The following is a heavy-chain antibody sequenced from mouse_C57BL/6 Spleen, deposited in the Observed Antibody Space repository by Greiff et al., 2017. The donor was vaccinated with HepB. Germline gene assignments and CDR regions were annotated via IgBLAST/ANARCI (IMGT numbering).Heavy chain of an antibody. D-gene: IGHD1-1*01. J-gene: IGHJ4*01. CDR1: GFTFSSYA. CDR3: ARDRSYYAMDD. Sequence: EVQVVESGGGLVKPGGSLKLSCAASGFTFSSYAMSWVRQTPEKRLEWVATISDGGSYTYYPDNVKGRFTISRDNAKNNLYLQMSHMKSEDTAMYYCARDRSYYAMDDWGKGTTVTVSS. CDR2: ISDGGSYT. V-gene: IGHV5-4*01.